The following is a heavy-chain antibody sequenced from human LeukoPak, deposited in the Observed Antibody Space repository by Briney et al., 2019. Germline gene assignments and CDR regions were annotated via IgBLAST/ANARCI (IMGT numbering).Heavy chain of an antibody. J-gene: IGHJ6*04. CDR1: GGSFSGYY. CDR3: ARGPSSWETRNYYYYGMDV. V-gene: IGHV4-34*01. D-gene: IGHD6-13*01. Sequence: PETLSLTCAVYGGSFSGYYWSWIRQPPGNGLEWSGEINHSGSTNYNPSLKSRVTISVDASKNQFSLKLSSVTAADTAVYYCARGPSSWETRNYYYYGMDVWGKGTTVTVSS. CDR2: INHSGST.